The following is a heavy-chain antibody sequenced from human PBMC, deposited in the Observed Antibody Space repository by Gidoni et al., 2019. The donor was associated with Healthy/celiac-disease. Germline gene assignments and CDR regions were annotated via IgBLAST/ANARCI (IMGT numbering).Heavy chain of an antibody. V-gene: IGHV3-30-3*01. CDR3: ARTIGVRGAHFDY. CDR1: GFPFTDYA. CDR2: ISYDGSNK. J-gene: IGHJ4*02. D-gene: IGHD3-10*01. Sequence: QVQLVESGGGVVQPGRSLRLSCVASGFPFTDYARHWVRRAPGKGLEWVAVISYDGSNKYYGDSVKGRFTISRDNSKNTLYVQMNSLRTEDTAVYYCARTIGVRGAHFDYWGQGTLVTVSS.